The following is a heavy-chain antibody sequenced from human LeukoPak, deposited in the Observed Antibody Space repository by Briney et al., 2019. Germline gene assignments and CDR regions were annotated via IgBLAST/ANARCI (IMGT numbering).Heavy chain of an antibody. J-gene: IGHJ4*02. CDR3: ARDRSDRRRTPNIDY. V-gene: IGHV3-74*01. CDR2: INSDGSST. CDR1: GFTFSSYW. Sequence: GGSLRLSCAASGFTFSSYWMHWVRQAPGKGLVWVSRINSDGSSTSYADSVKGRFTISRDNAKNTLYLQMNSLRAEDTAVYYCARDRSDRRRTPNIDYWGQRTLVTVSS. D-gene: IGHD4/OR15-4a*01.